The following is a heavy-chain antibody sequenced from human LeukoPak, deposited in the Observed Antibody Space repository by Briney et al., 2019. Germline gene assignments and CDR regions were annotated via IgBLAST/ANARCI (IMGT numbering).Heavy chain of an antibody. V-gene: IGHV1-69*05. Sequence: VASVKVSCKASGGTFSSYAISWVRQAPGQGLEWMGEIIPIFGTANYAQKFQGRVTITTDESTSTAYMELSSLRSEDTAVYYCARGVPYSNYAHDDYYYYMDVWGKGTTVTVSS. CDR2: IIPIFGTA. J-gene: IGHJ6*03. CDR3: ARGVPYSNYAHDDYYYYMDV. D-gene: IGHD4-11*01. CDR1: GGTFSSYA.